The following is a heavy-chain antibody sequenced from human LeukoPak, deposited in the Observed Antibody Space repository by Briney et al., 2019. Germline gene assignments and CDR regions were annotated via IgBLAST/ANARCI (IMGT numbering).Heavy chain of an antibody. D-gene: IGHD2-2*01. CDR2: IYPGDSDT. CDR3: ARFRCSSTSCVNYYYYYGMDV. CDR1: GYSFTSYW. Sequence: GESLKISCKGSGYSFTSYWIGWVRQMPGKGLEWKGIIYPGDSDTRYSPSFQGQVTTSADKSISTAYLQWSSLKASDTAMYYCARFRCSSTSCVNYYYYYGMDVWGQGTTVTVSS. J-gene: IGHJ6*02. V-gene: IGHV5-51*01.